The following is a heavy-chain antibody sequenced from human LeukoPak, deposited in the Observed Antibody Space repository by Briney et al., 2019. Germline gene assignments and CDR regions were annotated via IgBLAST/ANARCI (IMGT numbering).Heavy chain of an antibody. CDR3: VKATGSQPRAGAFDF. CDR2: ISWNSGRI. D-gene: IGHD1-26*01. CDR1: GFTFGDHA. Sequence: GGSLRLSCAASGFTFGDHAMNWVRQAPGKGLEWVAGISWNSGRIGYADSVKGRFTISRDNTKNSLDLQMSSLRTEDTALYYCVKATGSQPRAGAFDFWGQGTRVTVSP. V-gene: IGHV3-9*01. J-gene: IGHJ3*01.